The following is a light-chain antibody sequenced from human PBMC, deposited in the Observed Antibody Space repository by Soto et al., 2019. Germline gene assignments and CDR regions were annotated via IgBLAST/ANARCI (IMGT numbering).Light chain of an antibody. Sequence: EIVMTQSPATLSVSPGERATLSCRASQSVSNNLAWYQQKPGQAPRLLIYASSSRATGIPARVSGSGSGTEFTLTISSLQSEDFAVYYCQHYNNWPTFGQGTKVESK. CDR1: QSVSNN. CDR2: ASS. CDR3: QHYNNWPT. V-gene: IGKV3-15*01. J-gene: IGKJ1*01.